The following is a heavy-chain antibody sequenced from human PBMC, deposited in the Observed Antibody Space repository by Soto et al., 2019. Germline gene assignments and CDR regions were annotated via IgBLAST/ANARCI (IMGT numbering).Heavy chain of an antibody. D-gene: IGHD3-10*01. J-gene: IGHJ6*02. Sequence: QVQLVQSGAEVKKPGSPVKVSCKASGGTFSSYAISWVRQAPGQGLEWMGGIIPIFGTANYAQKFQGRVTITADESTSTAYMELSSLRSEDTAVYYCARDRSVIVSDNYYYYGMDVWGHVTTVNVSS. CDR1: GGTFSSYA. V-gene: IGHV1-69*01. CDR3: ARDRSVIVSDNYYYYGMDV. CDR2: IIPIFGTA.